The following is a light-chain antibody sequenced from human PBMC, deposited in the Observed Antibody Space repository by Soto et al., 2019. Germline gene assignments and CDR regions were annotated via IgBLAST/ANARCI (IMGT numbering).Light chain of an antibody. V-gene: IGLV1-44*01. Sequence: SVLTRAPSGYRSPGQRVPITKTESSSNIGSNTVNWYQQLPGTAPKLLIYSNNQRPSGVPDRFSGSKSGTSASLAISGLQSEDEADYYCAAWDDSLNGQVFGTGTKVTVL. CDR3: AAWDDSLNGQV. CDR2: SNN. CDR1: SSNIGSNT. J-gene: IGLJ1*01.